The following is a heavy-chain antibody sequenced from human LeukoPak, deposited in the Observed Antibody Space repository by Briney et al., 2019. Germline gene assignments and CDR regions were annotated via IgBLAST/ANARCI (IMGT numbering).Heavy chain of an antibody. CDR3: TTDEGRWLPHSDY. D-gene: IGHD5-24*01. CDR2: IRYDGSNQ. V-gene: IGHV3-30*02. CDR1: GFTFTSYG. Sequence: GGSLRLSCAASGFTFTSYGMHWVRQAPGKGLEWVAFIRYDGSNQYYADSVRGRFTISRDNSKNSLYLQMNSLKTEDTAVYYCTTDEGRWLPHSDYWGQGTLVTVSS. J-gene: IGHJ4*02.